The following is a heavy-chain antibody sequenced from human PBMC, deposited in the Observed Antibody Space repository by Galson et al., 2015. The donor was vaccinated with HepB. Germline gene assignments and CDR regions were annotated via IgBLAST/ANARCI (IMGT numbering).Heavy chain of an antibody. CDR3: ARGAYGIAVAGTWIDYAFDI. V-gene: IGHV1-2*04. D-gene: IGHD6-19*01. CDR2: INPNSGGT. Sequence: SVKVSCKASGYTFTGYYVHWVRQAPGQGLEWMGWINPNSGGTNYAQKFQGWVTMTRDTSSSTAYMELSRLRSDDTAVYYCARGAYGIAVAGTWIDYAFDIWGQGTMVTVSS. J-gene: IGHJ3*02. CDR1: GYTFTGYY.